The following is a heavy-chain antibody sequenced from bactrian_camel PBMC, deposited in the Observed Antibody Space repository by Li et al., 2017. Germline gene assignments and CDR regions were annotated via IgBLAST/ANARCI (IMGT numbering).Heavy chain of an antibody. D-gene: IGHD1*01. CDR3: AAEIYRGTRLARCGGSWLQGSRRGGIDEDYY. V-gene: IGHV3S1*01. Sequence: VQLVESGGGAVQTGGSLRLSCTDTISTYIYSGYCMGWFRQAPGKEREGVAGLYIGGGDTYYTDSVKGRFTISQDNATNTLYLQMNNLKPEDTAMYYCAAEIYRGTRLARCGGSWLQGSRRGGIDEDYYWGQGTQVTVS. CDR1: TYIYSGYC. CDR2: LYIGGGDT. J-gene: IGHJ4*01.